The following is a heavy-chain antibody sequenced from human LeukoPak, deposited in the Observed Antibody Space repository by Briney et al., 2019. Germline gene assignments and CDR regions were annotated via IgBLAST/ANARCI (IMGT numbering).Heavy chain of an antibody. J-gene: IGHJ4*02. CDR3: TRCAPLLWFGGPQFY. CDR2: IRSKAYGGTT. V-gene: IGHV3-49*03. D-gene: IGHD3-10*01. Sequence: GGSLRLSCTASGFTSGDYAMSWFRQAPGKGLEWVGFIRSKAYGGTTEYAASVKGRFTISRDDSKSIAYLQMNSLKTEDTAVYYCTRCAPLLWFGGPQFYWGQGTLVTVSS. CDR1: GFTSGDYA.